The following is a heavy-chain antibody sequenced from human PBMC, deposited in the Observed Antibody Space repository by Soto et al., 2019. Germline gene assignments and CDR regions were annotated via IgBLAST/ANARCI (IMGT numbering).Heavy chain of an antibody. Sequence: QVQLVESGGGVVQPGRSLRLSCAASGFTFSSYGMHWVRQAPGKGLEWVAVIWYDGSNKYYADSVKGRFTISRDNSKNKLYLQMNSLRAEDTAVYYCAREHDSSGYPLDLWGRGTLVTVSS. CDR2: IWYDGSNK. CDR3: AREHDSSGYPLDL. CDR1: GFTFSSYG. D-gene: IGHD3-22*01. V-gene: IGHV3-33*01. J-gene: IGHJ2*01.